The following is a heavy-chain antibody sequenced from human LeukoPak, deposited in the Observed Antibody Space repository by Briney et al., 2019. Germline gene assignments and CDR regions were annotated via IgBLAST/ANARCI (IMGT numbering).Heavy chain of an antibody. Sequence: GGSLRLSCAASGFTFSSYSMIWVRQAPGKGLEWVSSISSSSYIYYADSVKGRFTISRDNAKNSLYPQMNSLRAEDTAVYYCARDHLMITFGGVIAGAFDIWGQGTMVTVSS. CDR2: ISSSSYI. V-gene: IGHV3-21*01. CDR1: GFTFSSYS. J-gene: IGHJ3*02. CDR3: ARDHLMITFGGVIAGAFDI. D-gene: IGHD3-16*02.